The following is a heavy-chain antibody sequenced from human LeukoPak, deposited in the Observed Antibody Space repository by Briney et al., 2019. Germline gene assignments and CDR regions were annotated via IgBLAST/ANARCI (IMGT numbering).Heavy chain of an antibody. J-gene: IGHJ5*02. D-gene: IGHD1-7*01. CDR1: GFTFSSYA. CDR2: ISGSGGST. CDR3: AKAGRTGTTGGWFDP. Sequence: QAGGSLRLSCAASGFTFSSYAMSRVRQAPGKGLEWVSAISGSGGSTYYADSVKGRFTISRDNSKNTLYLQMNSLRAEDTAVYYCAKAGRTGTTGGWFDPWGQGTLVTVSS. V-gene: IGHV3-23*01.